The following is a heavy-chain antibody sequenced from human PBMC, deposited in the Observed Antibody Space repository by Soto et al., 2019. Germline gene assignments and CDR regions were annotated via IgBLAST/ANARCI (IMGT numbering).Heavy chain of an antibody. Sequence: EVQLVESGGGLVQPGGSLRLSCAASGFTFSSHSMNWVRQAPGKGLEWVSSITSSSSAIYYADSVKGRFTISRDNAKNSLYLQMNSLRDEATAVFYCAREIGYCSGGSCYALGAFDIWGQGAMVTVSS. CDR2: ITSSSSAI. J-gene: IGHJ3*02. D-gene: IGHD2-15*01. V-gene: IGHV3-48*02. CDR3: AREIGYCSGGSCYALGAFDI. CDR1: GFTFSSHS.